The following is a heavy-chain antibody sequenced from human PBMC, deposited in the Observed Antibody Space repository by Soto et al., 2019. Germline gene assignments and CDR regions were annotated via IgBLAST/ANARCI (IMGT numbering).Heavy chain of an antibody. J-gene: IGHJ4*02. V-gene: IGHV5-10-1*01. Sequence: GESLKISCKGSGYSFTNYWISWVRQMPGKDLEWMGRIDPSDSYTNYSPSFQGHVTISADKSISTAYLQWSSLKASGTAMYYCARHEVGSGWFTNFDYWGQGTLVTV. CDR3: ARHEVGSGWFTNFDY. D-gene: IGHD6-19*01. CDR1: GYSFTNYW. CDR2: IDPSDSYT.